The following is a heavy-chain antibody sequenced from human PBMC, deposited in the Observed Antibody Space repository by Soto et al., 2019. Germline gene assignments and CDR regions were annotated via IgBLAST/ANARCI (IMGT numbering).Heavy chain of an antibody. Sequence: QVQLQESGPGLVKPSETLSLTCTVSGGSISSYYWSWIRQPAGKGLEWIGRIYTSGSTNYNPSLKRRVTMSVDTSKNQFSLKLSSVTAADTAVYYCARGGAYCTNGVCYTKTLDYWGQGTLVTVSS. CDR2: IYTSGST. CDR1: GGSISSYY. V-gene: IGHV4-4*07. D-gene: IGHD2-8*01. J-gene: IGHJ4*02. CDR3: ARGGAYCTNGVCYTKTLDY.